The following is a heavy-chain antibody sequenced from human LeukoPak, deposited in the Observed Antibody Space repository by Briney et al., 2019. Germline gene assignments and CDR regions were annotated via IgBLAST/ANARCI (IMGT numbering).Heavy chain of an antibody. J-gene: IGHJ5*02. CDR3: ARGMYYYGSASFDP. Sequence: SVKVSCKASGYTFTSYDINWVRQATGQGLEWMGGIIPIFGTANYARKFQGRVTITADESTSTAYMELSSLRSDDTAVYYCARGMYYYGSASFDPWGQGTLVTVSS. D-gene: IGHD3-10*01. V-gene: IGHV1-69*13. CDR2: IIPIFGTA. CDR1: GYTFTSYD.